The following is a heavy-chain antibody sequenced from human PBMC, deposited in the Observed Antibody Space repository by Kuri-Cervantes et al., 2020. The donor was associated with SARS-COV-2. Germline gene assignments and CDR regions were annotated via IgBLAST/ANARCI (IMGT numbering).Heavy chain of an antibody. CDR1: GFIFSSYA. J-gene: IGHJ4*02. D-gene: IGHD6-13*01. CDR2: ISGSGGST. V-gene: IGHV3-23*01. Sequence: GGSLRLSCAASGFIFSSYAMSWVRQAPGKGLEWVSAISGSGGSTYYADSVKGRFTISRDNSKNTLYLQMDSLRAEDTAVYYCSSQWVYSDFDYWGQGVLVTVSS. CDR3: SSQWVYSDFDY.